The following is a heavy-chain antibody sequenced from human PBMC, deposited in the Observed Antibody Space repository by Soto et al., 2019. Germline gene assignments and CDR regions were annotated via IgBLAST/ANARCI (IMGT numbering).Heavy chain of an antibody. V-gene: IGHV3-21*01. CDR1: GFTFSSYS. CDR2: ISSSSSYI. J-gene: IGHJ3*02. Sequence: KPGGSLRLSCAASGFTFSSYSMNWVRQAPGKGLEWVSSISSSSSYIYYADSVKGRFTISRDNAKNSLYLQMNSLRAEDTAVYYCARDLDPWYGDYEKLGTSAFDIWGQGTMVTVSS. D-gene: IGHD4-17*01. CDR3: ARDLDPWYGDYEKLGTSAFDI.